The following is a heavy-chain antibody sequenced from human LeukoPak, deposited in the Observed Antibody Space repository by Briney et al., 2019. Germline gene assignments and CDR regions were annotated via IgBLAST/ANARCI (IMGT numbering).Heavy chain of an antibody. CDR3: ARHKYGLKGSFDI. D-gene: IGHD4-17*01. V-gene: IGHV4-59*08. CDR1: GGSISSYY. CDR2: IYYSGST. J-gene: IGHJ3*02. Sequence: PSETLSLTCTVSGGSISSYYWSWIRQPPGKGLEWIGYIYYSGSTNYNPSLKSRITISVDTSKNQFSLKLSSVTAADTAVYYCARHKYGLKGSFDIWGQGTMVTVSS.